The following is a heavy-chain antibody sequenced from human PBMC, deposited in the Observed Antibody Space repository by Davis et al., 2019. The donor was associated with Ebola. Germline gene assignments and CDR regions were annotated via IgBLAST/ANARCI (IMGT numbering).Heavy chain of an antibody. CDR2: IRSKANSYAT. Sequence: GGSLRLSCAASGFTFSGPAMHWVRQASGKGLAWVGRIRSKANSYATAYAASVKGRFTISRDDSKNTAYLQMNSLKTEDTAVYYCTAVAGTSDYWGQGTLVTVSS. V-gene: IGHV3-73*01. D-gene: IGHD6-19*01. CDR3: TAVAGTSDY. J-gene: IGHJ4*02. CDR1: GFTFSGPA.